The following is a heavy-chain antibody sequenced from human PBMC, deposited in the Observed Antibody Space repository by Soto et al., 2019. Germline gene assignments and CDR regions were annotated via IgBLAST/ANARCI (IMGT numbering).Heavy chain of an antibody. V-gene: IGHV1-69*13. CDR3: ATLYYDILTGPTGINWFDP. Sequence: SVKVSCKASGGTFSSYAISWVRQAPGQGLEWMGGIIPIFGTANYAQKFQGRVTITADESTSTAYMELSSLRSEDTAVYYCATLYYDILTGPTGINWFDPWGQGTLVTVSS. CDR2: IIPIFGTA. D-gene: IGHD3-9*01. J-gene: IGHJ5*02. CDR1: GGTFSSYA.